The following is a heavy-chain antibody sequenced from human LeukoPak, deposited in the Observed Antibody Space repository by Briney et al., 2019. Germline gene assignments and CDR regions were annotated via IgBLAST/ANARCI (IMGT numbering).Heavy chain of an antibody. Sequence: GGSLRLSCAASGFTFGSYGMYWVPQAPGKGLEWVAFIRYDGSNKYYADSVKGRFTISRDNSKNTLYLQMNSLRAEDTVVYYCAKVGADYGGISRYASTMVYFDYWGQGTLVTVSS. CDR1: GFTFGSYG. CDR2: IRYDGSNK. D-gene: IGHD4-23*01. V-gene: IGHV3-30*02. CDR3: AKVGADYGGISRYASTMVYFDY. J-gene: IGHJ4*02.